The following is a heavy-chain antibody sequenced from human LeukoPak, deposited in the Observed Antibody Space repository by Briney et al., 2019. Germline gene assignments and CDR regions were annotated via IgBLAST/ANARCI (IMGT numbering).Heavy chain of an antibody. D-gene: IGHD6-6*01. CDR1: GFSFDNYW. J-gene: IGHJ5*02. V-gene: IGHV3-74*01. CDR3: VRDREQYSSLHWFDP. Sequence: GGSLRLSCAASGFSFDNYWMHWVRQDPGKGLMWVSRINGIGTTTDYADSVKGRFTISRDNAKNTLHLQMNSLRAEDTAVYFCVRDREQYSSLHWFDPWGQGTLVTVSS. CDR2: INGIGTTT.